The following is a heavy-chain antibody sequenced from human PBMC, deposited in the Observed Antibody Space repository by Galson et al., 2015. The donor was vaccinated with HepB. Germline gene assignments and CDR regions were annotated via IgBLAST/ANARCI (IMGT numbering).Heavy chain of an antibody. J-gene: IGHJ5*02. CDR3: AKAPDTAMVTANWFDP. D-gene: IGHD5-18*01. CDR1: GFTFSSYG. V-gene: IGHV3-30*18. CDR2: ISYDGSNK. Sequence: SLRLSCAASGFTFSSYGMHWVRQAPGKGLEWVAVISYDGSNKYYADSVKGRFTISRDNSKNTLYLQMNSLRAEDTAVYYCAKAPDTAMVTANWFDPWGQGTLVTVSS.